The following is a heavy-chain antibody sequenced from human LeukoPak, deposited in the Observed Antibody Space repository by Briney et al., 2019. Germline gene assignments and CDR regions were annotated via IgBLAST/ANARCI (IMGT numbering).Heavy chain of an antibody. D-gene: IGHD3-22*01. J-gene: IGHJ4*02. CDR1: GGSISSGGYY. Sequence: PSQTLSLTCTASGGSISSGGYYWSWIRQHPGKGLEWIGYIYYSGSTYYNPSLKSRVTISVDTSKNQFSLKLSSVTAADTAVYYCARGDFIGYYYDSSGYLDYWGQGTLVTVSS. CDR3: ARGDFIGYYYDSSGYLDY. CDR2: IYYSGST. V-gene: IGHV4-31*03.